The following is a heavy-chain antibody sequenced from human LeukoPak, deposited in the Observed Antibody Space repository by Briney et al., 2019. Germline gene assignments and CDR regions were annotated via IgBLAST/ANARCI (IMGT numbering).Heavy chain of an antibody. V-gene: IGHV1-69*01. CDR3: ARDAVVVVGASRSNFYFYMDV. Sequence: SVKVSCKASGGTFSSYAISWVRQAPGQGLEWMGGIIPIFGTANYAQKFQGRLTITGDESTSTAYMALSSLRSEDTAIYYWARDAVVVVGASRSNFYFYMDVWAKGPRSPSP. J-gene: IGHJ6*03. CDR1: GGTFSSYA. D-gene: IGHD2-15*01. CDR2: IIPIFGTA.